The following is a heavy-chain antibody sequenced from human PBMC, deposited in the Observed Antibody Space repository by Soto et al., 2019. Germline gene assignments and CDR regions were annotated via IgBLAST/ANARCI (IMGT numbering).Heavy chain of an antibody. CDR3: ARRVDRYTGYVY. Sequence: GESLKISCKGFGYSFNTYWIGRVRQMPGKGLEWMGIIYPGDSDTKYSPSFQGQVTISVDKSVSTAYLQWSSLKASDTAMYYCARRVDRYTGYVYWGQGTLVTVSS. V-gene: IGHV5-51*01. J-gene: IGHJ4*02. CDR1: GYSFNTYW. D-gene: IGHD5-12*01. CDR2: IYPGDSDT.